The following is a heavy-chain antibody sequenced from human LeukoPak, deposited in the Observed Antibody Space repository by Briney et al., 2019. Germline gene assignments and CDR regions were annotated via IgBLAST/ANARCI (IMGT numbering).Heavy chain of an antibody. Sequence: QPGGSLRLSCVASGFTFNNYWLHWVRQAPGKGLVWVSGIIFDGSSTRYADSMKGRFTISRDNAKNTLYLQMNSLRAEDTAVYFCARETPVHGAYYLDSWGQGTLVTVSS. J-gene: IGHJ4*02. CDR2: IIFDGSST. CDR3: ARETPVHGAYYLDS. CDR1: GFTFNNYW. D-gene: IGHD2-8*01. V-gene: IGHV3-74*01.